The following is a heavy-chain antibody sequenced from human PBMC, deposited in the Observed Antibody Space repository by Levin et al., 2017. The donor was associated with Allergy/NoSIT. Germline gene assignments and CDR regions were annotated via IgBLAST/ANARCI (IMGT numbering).Heavy chain of an antibody. Sequence: SETLSLTCAVYGGSFSDYYWSWIRQPPGKGLEWIGEINHSGSTNYNPSLKSRVTISVDTSQNQFSLKLSSVIAADTAVYYCARGGVGYCSSTSCYTGNDWYFDLWGRGTLVTVSS. CDR1: GGSFSDYY. CDR3: ARGGVGYCSSTSCYTGNDWYFDL. D-gene: IGHD2-2*02. J-gene: IGHJ2*01. CDR2: INHSGST. V-gene: IGHV4-34*01.